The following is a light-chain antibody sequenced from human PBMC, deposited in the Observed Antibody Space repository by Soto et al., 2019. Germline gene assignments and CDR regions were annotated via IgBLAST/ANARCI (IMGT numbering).Light chain of an antibody. V-gene: IGKV3-11*01. CDR3: QQRYDWPWT. CDR2: DVS. CDR1: QSISFN. Sequence: EIVMTQSPAALSVSPGERVTLSCRASQSISFNLAWYQQKPGQAPRLFIYDVSKRATGIPARFSGSGSGTDFTLTISSLEPEDFAVYFCQQRYDWPWTFGLGTKVDIK. J-gene: IGKJ1*01.